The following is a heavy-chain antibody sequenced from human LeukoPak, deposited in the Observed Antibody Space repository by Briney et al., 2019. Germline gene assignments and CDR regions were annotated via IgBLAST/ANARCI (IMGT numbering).Heavy chain of an antibody. V-gene: IGHV4-39*01. CDR3: ARRLYYGWFDA. D-gene: IGHD3-10*01. Sequence: SETLSLTCTVSGGPITNTNHYWGWIRQPPGQGLEWIGTVYYSGSAYYNLSLKSRVRITVDTSKNQFSLNLTSVTAADTAVYFCARRLYYGWFDAWGQGALVTVSS. J-gene: IGHJ5*02. CDR1: GGPITNTNHY. CDR2: VYYSGSA.